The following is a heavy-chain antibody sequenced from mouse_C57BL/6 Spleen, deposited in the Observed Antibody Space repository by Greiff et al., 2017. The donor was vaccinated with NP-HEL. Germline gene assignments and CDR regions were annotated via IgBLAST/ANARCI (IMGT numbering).Heavy chain of an antibody. V-gene: IGHV1-81*01. Sequence: VQLQQSGAELARPGASVKLSCKASGYTFTSYGISWVKQSTGQGLEWIGEIYPRSGNTYYNEKFKGKATLTADKSSSTAYMELRSLTSEDSAVYFCARGVMDYDRAYWGQGTLVTVSA. CDR1: GYTFTSYG. J-gene: IGHJ3*01. CDR3: ARGVMDYDRAY. CDR2: IYPRSGNT. D-gene: IGHD2-4*01.